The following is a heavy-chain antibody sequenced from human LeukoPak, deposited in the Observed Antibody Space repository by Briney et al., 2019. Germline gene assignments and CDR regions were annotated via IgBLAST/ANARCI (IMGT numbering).Heavy chain of an antibody. CDR2: IKQDGSEK. Sequence: GGSLRLSCAASGFTFSSYWMSWVRQAPGKGLEWVANIKQDGSEKYYVDSVKGRFTISRDNAKNSLYLQMNSLRAEDTVVYYCASAHDSSGWYGGVDWGQGTLVTVSS. D-gene: IGHD6-19*01. J-gene: IGHJ4*02. CDR3: ASAHDSSGWYGGVD. V-gene: IGHV3-7*01. CDR1: GFTFSSYW.